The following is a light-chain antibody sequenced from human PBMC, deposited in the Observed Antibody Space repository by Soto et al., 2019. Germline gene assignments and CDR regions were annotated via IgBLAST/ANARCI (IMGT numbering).Light chain of an antibody. J-gene: IGLJ1*01. CDR3: SSYTTSSTFV. Sequence: HSALTQPASVSGSPGQSITISCTGTSSDVGGSKYVSWYQHHPGKAPKLMIYEVTNRPSGVSNRFSGSKSGNTASLTISGLQAEDEADYYCSSYTTSSTFVFGTGTKVTVL. V-gene: IGLV2-14*01. CDR2: EVT. CDR1: SSDVGGSKY.